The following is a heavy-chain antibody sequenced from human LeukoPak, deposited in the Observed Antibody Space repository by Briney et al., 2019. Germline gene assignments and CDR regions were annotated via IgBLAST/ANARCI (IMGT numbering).Heavy chain of an antibody. J-gene: IGHJ6*02. CDR2: IYYSGST. V-gene: IGHV4-59*01. D-gene: IGHD6-19*01. CDR3: ARDRHSSGFPYYYYYGMDV. Sequence: KSSETLSLTCTVSGGSISSYYWSWIRQPPGKGLEWIGYIYYSGSTNYNPSLKSRVTISVDTSKNQFSLKLSSVTAADTAVYYCARDRHSSGFPYYYYYGMDVWGQGTTVTVSS. CDR1: GGSISSYY.